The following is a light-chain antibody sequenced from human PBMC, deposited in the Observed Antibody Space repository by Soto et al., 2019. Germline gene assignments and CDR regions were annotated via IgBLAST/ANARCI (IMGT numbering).Light chain of an antibody. CDR1: QSVSIN. V-gene: IGKV3-15*01. CDR3: QQYNNWPPWT. J-gene: IGKJ1*01. CDR2: GAS. Sequence: EIVLTQSPGTLSLSPGERATLSCRASQSVSINLAWYQQKPGQAPRLLIYGASTRATGIPARFSGSGSGKEFTLTISSLQSEDFAVYYCQQYNNWPPWTFGQGTKVDIK.